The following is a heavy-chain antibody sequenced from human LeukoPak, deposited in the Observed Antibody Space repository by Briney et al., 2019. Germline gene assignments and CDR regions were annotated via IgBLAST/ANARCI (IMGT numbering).Heavy chain of an antibody. J-gene: IGHJ4*02. CDR1: EFAFSTYA. V-gene: IGHV3-33*08. D-gene: IGHD6-13*01. CDR3: ARDPEPLAAAGTGPIR. Sequence: GGSLRLSCAASEFAFSTYAMSWVRQAPGKGLEWVAVIWYDGSNKYYADSVKGRFTISRDNSKNTLYLQMNSLRAEDTAVYYCARDPEPLAAAGTGPIRWGQGTLVTVSS. CDR2: IWYDGSNK.